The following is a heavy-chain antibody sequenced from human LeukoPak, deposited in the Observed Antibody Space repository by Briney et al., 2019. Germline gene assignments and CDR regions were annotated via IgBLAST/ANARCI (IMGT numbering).Heavy chain of an antibody. D-gene: IGHD4-23*01. CDR2: IYYSGST. CDR3: ARRDGGAAFDI. J-gene: IGHJ3*02. V-gene: IGHV4-59*08. Sequence: SETLSLTCTVSGGSISTHYWSWVRQPPGKGLEWIGYIYYSGSTDSNPSLKSRVTISVDTSKNQFSLKLSSVTSADTAVYYCARRDGGAAFDIWGQGTMVTVSS. CDR1: GGSISTHY.